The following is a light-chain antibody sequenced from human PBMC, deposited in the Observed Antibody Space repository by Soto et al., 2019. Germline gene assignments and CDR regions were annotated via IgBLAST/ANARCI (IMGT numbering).Light chain of an antibody. J-gene: IGKJ2*01. CDR1: QSVSIY. V-gene: IGKV3-11*01. CDR3: QQRLNWPLT. Sequence: EIVLTQSPATLSLSPGERATLSCRASQSVSIYLAWYQQKPGQAPRLLIYDASDRVTGIPARFSGSGSGTDFTLTISSLEPEDSAVYYCQQRLNWPLTFGQGTKLEIK. CDR2: DAS.